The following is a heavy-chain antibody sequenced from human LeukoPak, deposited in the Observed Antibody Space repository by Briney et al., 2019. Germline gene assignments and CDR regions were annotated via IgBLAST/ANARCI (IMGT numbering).Heavy chain of an antibody. CDR1: GYTFTSYG. D-gene: IGHD5-24*01. Sequence: GASVKVSCKSSGYTFTSYGIIWVRQAPGQGLEWMGGIIPIFGTANYAQKFQGRVTITADESTSTAYMELSSLRSEDTAVYYCARLRDGYNYWAPLFYWGQGTLVTVSS. J-gene: IGHJ4*02. CDR3: ARLRDGYNYWAPLFY. CDR2: IIPIFGTA. V-gene: IGHV1-69*13.